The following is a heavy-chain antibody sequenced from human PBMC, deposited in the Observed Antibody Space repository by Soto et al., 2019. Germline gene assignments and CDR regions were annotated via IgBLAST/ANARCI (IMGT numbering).Heavy chain of an antibody. CDR1: GGSISSYY. Sequence: PSETLSLTGTGSGGSISSYYWSWIRQPPGKGLEWIGYIYYSGSTNYNPSLKSRVTISVDTSKNQFSLKLSSVTAADTAVYYCARRYGGNFDYWGQGTLVTVSS. CDR3: ARRYGGNFDY. V-gene: IGHV4-59*01. J-gene: IGHJ4*02. CDR2: IYYSGST. D-gene: IGHD3-16*01.